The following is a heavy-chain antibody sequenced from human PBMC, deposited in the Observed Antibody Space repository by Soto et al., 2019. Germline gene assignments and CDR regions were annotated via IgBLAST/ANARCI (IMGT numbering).Heavy chain of an antibody. CDR2: ISYDGSNK. CDR1: GFTFSSYG. Sequence: QVQLVESGGGVVQPGRSLRLSCAVSGFTFSSYGMHWVRQAPGKGLEWVAVISYDGSNKYYADSVKGRFTISRDNSKNTLHLQMNSLRAEDTAVYYCAKQVTPHSSGWPDAFDIWGQWTMVSVSS. V-gene: IGHV3-30*18. J-gene: IGHJ3*02. CDR3: AKQVTPHSSGWPDAFDI. D-gene: IGHD6-19*01.